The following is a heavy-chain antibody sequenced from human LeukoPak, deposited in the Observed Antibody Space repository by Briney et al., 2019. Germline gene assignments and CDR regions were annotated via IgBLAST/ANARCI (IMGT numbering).Heavy chain of an antibody. D-gene: IGHD2-2*02. CDR3: ARSYCSNTSCYRNAFDI. J-gene: IGHJ3*02. CDR2: MYVSGST. CDR1: GGSSSSNY. V-gene: IGHV4-4*07. Sequence: PSETLSLTCTVPGGSSSSNYWSWIRQPAGKGLEWIGRMYVSGSTDYNPSLKSRVTMSVDTSKNQFSLQLNSVTAADTAVYYCARSYCSNTSCYRNAFDIWGQGTMVTVSS.